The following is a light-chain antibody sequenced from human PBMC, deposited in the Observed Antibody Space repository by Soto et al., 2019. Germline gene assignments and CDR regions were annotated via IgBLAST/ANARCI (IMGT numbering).Light chain of an antibody. J-gene: IGKJ1*01. CDR1: QTIRSNY. V-gene: IGKV3-20*01. CDR3: QQYGSSPLT. Sequence: ETVLTQSPGTLSLSPGERATLSCRASQTIRSNYLAWYRQTPGQAPRLLIYGASNRATGIADRFSGSGSGTHFTLIISRLEPEDFALYYCQQYGSSPLTFGQGTKVEIK. CDR2: GAS.